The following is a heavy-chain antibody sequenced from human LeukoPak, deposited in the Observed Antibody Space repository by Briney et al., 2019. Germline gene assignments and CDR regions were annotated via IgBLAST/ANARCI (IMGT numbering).Heavy chain of an antibody. V-gene: IGHV3-23*01. CDR3: AKDGWSDYGSGSSDDAFDI. D-gene: IGHD3-10*01. Sequence: GGSLRLSCAASGFTFSSYAMSWVRQAPGKGLEWVSAISGSGGSTYYADSVKGRFTISRDNSKNTLYLQMNSLRAEDTAVYYCAKDGWSDYGSGSSDDAFDIWGQGTMVTVSS. CDR2: ISGSGGST. J-gene: IGHJ3*02. CDR1: GFTFSSYA.